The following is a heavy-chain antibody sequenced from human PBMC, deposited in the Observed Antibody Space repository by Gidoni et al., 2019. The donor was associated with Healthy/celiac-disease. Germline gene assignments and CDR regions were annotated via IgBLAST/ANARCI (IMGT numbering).Heavy chain of an antibody. D-gene: IGHD5-18*01. CDR1: GYTFPSSY. CDR2: INPSGGST. J-gene: IGHJ6*02. Sequence: QVQLVQSGAEVKKPGASVKVSCKASGYTFPSSYMHWVRQAPGQGLEWMGIINPSGGSTSYAQKFQGRVTMTRDTSTSTVYMELSSLRSEDTAVYYCARGGTAMVGANYYYYGMDVWGQGTTVTVSS. CDR3: ARGGTAMVGANYYYYGMDV. V-gene: IGHV1-46*01.